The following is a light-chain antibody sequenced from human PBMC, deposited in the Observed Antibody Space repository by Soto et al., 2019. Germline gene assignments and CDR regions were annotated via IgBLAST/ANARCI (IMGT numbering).Light chain of an antibody. J-gene: IGKJ4*01. Sequence: PSTLSASVGVRVTITCRASQSISSWLAWYQQKPGKAPKLLIYDASSLESGVPSRFSGSGSGTDFTLTISSLQPEDFATYYCQQSYSTPRTFGGGTKVDIK. V-gene: IGKV1-39*01. CDR3: QQSYSTPRT. CDR1: QSISSW. CDR2: DAS.